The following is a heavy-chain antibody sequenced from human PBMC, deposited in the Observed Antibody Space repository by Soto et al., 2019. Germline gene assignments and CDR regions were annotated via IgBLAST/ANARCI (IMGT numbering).Heavy chain of an antibody. CDR2: IDANNGRT. J-gene: IGHJ4*02. CDR3: ARGHWTQTLADDYLDS. D-gene: IGHD1-1*01. V-gene: IGHV1-3*01. Sequence: QVQLVQSGAEVKTPGASMRVSCKASGYTFTYNAIHWLRQAPGQSLEWMGWIDANNGRTKYSRNFQDRVTITRDTSATTAYRDLGSLRSEDTAVYYCARGHWTQTLADDYLDSWGQGTLVTVSS. CDR1: GYTFTYNA.